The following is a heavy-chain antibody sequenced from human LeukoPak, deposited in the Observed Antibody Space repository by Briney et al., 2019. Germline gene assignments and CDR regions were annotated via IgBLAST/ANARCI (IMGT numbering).Heavy chain of an antibody. V-gene: IGHV4-34*01. Sequence: SETLSLTCAVYGGSFSGYYWSWIRQPPGKGLEWIGEINHSGSTNYNPSLKSRVTISVDTSKNQFSLKLSSVTAADTAVYYCARSPRIFGVVSPWFDPWGQGTLVTVSS. D-gene: IGHD3-3*01. CDR3: ARSPRIFGVVSPWFDP. CDR1: GGSFSGYY. CDR2: INHSGST. J-gene: IGHJ5*02.